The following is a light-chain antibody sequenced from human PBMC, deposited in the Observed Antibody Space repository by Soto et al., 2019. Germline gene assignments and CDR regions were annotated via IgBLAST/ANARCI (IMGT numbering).Light chain of an antibody. Sequence: IQMTQSPYTLSASVGDRVTITCRASQSISSWLAWYQQKPGKAPKLLIYDASSLESGVPSRLSGSGSGTEFTLSISSLQPDDFATCYCQQYNSYPWTLGQGARV. CDR1: QSISSW. J-gene: IGKJ1*01. V-gene: IGKV1-5*01. CDR3: QQYNSYPWT. CDR2: DAS.